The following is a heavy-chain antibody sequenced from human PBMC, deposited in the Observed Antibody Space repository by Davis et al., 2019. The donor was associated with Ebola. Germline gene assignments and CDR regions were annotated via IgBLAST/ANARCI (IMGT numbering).Heavy chain of an antibody. Sequence: ASVKVSCKASGYTFTSYAMHWVRQAPGQRLEWMGWINAGNGNTKYSQKFQGRVTITRDTSASTAYMELSSLRSEDTAVYYCARDQAPAMDNYYYYGMDVWGQGTTVTVSS. J-gene: IGHJ6*02. CDR1: GYTFTSYA. V-gene: IGHV1-3*01. CDR2: INAGNGNT. D-gene: IGHD5-18*01. CDR3: ARDQAPAMDNYYYYGMDV.